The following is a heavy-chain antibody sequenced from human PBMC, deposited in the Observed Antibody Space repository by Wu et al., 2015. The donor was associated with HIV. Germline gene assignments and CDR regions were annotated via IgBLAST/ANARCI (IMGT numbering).Heavy chain of an antibody. V-gene: IGHV1-46*01. CDR1: GYTFTSYY. Sequence: QVQLVQSGAEVKKPGASVKVSCKASGYTFTSYYMHWVRQAPGQGLEWMGIINPSGGSTSYAQKFQGRVTMTRDTSTSTVYMELSSLRSEDTAVYYCARDDQDCSGGSCYPYGMDVWGQGTTVTVSS. J-gene: IGHJ6*02. CDR2: INPSGGST. CDR3: ARDDQDCSGGSCYPYGMDV. D-gene: IGHD2-15*01.